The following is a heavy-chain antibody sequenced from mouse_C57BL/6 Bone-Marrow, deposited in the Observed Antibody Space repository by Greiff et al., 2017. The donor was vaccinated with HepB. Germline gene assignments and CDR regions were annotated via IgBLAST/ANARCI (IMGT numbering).Heavy chain of an antibody. CDR1: GYTFTSYW. CDR2: IHPNSGST. J-gene: IGHJ2*01. Sequence: QVQLQQPGAELVKPGASVKLSCKASGYTFTSYWMHWVKQRPGQGLEWIGMIHPNSGSTNYNEKFKSKATLTVDKSSSTAYMQLSSLTSEDSAVYYCARRGGSSLYYFDYWGQGTTLTVSS. D-gene: IGHD1-1*01. V-gene: IGHV1-64*01. CDR3: ARRGGSSLYYFDY.